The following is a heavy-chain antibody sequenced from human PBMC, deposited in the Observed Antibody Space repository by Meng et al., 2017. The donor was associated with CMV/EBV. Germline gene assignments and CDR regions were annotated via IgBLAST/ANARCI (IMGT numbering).Heavy chain of an antibody. D-gene: IGHD6-6*01. CDR1: GYTFIGYY. V-gene: IGHV1-2*02. J-gene: IGHJ6*02. CDR3: ARDLRVVAARPYANYYGMDV. CDR2: INPNSGGT. Sequence: ASVQVSCKASGYTFIGYYMHWVRQAPGQGLEWTGWINPNSGGTNYAQKFQGRVTMTRDTSISTAYMELSRLRSDDTAVYYCARDLRVVAARPYANYYGMDVWGQGTTVTVSS.